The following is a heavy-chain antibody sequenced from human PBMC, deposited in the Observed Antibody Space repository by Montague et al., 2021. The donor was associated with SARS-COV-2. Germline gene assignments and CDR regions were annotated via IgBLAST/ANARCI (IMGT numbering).Heavy chain of an antibody. Sequence: SETLSLTCAVYGGSLSGYYWSWIRQFPGKGLEWIGEIVHTGTIKYNPSLESRVTMSIDTSKKQFPLNLTSMTAADTAVYYCARTFDVFKHDNWGQGTLVAVSS. CDR2: IVHTGTI. CDR1: GGSLSGYY. J-gene: IGHJ4*02. V-gene: IGHV4-34*12. D-gene: IGHD3-10*02. CDR3: ARTFDVFKHDN.